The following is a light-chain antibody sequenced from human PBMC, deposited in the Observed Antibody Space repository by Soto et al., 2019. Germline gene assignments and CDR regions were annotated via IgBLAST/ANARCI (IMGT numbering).Light chain of an antibody. J-gene: IGLJ1*01. CDR1: SSDVGGYNY. Sequence: SVLTQPASVSGSPGQSITISCTGTSSDVGGYNYVSWYQHHPGKAPKLMIYEVSNRPSGVSNRFSGSKSGNMASLTISGLQAEDEADYYCSSYTSSSTSYVFGTGTKVTVL. CDR2: EVS. V-gene: IGLV2-14*01. CDR3: SSYTSSSTSYV.